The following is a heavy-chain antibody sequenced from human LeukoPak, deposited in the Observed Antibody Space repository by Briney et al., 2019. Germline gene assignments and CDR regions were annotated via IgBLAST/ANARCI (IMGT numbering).Heavy chain of an antibody. CDR2: IRSKLSSYTT. D-gene: IGHD4-17*01. CDR3: ARESVGDYSNYYYYYTMDV. Sequence: PGGSLRLSCAASGFDFSGFYMHWVRQASGRGLEWVGLIRSKLSSYTTVYAASVKGRFTISRDDSKNTAYLQMNSLKAEDTAVFYCARESVGDYSNYYYYYTMDVWGQGTTVTVSS. CDR1: GFDFSGFY. V-gene: IGHV3-73*01. J-gene: IGHJ6*02.